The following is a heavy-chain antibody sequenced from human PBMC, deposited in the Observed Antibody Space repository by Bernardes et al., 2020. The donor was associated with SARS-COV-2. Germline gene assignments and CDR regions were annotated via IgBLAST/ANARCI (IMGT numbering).Heavy chain of an antibody. Sequence: GGSLRLSCADSGFTFSSNVMNWVRQAPGKGLEWVALISSDGNIKYYVDSVRGRFTISRDNSKSTLYLQVNSLGPEDTAVYYCATGVYYAMGVWGQGTTVTVSS. CDR1: GFTFSSNV. D-gene: IGHD3-10*01. CDR3: ATGVYYAMGV. J-gene: IGHJ6*02. V-gene: IGHV3-30-3*01. CDR2: ISSDGNIK.